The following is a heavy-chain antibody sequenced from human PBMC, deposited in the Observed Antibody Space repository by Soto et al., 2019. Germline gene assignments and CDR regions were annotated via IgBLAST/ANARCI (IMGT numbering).Heavy chain of an antibody. CDR3: AKARYYYGSGSYSRWFDP. D-gene: IGHD3-10*01. V-gene: IGHV3-23*01. CDR1: GFTFSSYA. J-gene: IGHJ5*02. Sequence: ESGGGLVQPGGSLRLSCAASGFTFSSYAMSWVRQAPGKGLEWVSAISGSGGSTYYADSVKGRFTISRDNSKNTLYLQMNSLRAEDTAVYYCAKARYYYGSGSYSRWFDPWGQGTLVTVSS. CDR2: ISGSGGST.